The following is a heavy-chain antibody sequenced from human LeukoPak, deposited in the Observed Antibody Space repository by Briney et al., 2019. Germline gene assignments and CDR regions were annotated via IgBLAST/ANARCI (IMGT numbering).Heavy chain of an antibody. J-gene: IGHJ3*02. V-gene: IGHV3-9*01. Sequence: GRSLRLSCAASGFTFDDYAMHWVRQAAGKGLEWVSGISWNSGSIGYADSVKGRFTISRDNAKNSLYLQMNSLRAEDTAVYYCASPSIGPYAHDAFDIWGQGTMVTVSS. CDR1: GFTFDDYA. D-gene: IGHD1-26*01. CDR2: ISWNSGSI. CDR3: ASPSIGPYAHDAFDI.